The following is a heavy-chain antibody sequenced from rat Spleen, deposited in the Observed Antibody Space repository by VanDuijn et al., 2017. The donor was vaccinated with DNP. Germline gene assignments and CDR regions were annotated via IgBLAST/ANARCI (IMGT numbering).Heavy chain of an antibody. Sequence: EVQLVETGGGLVQPGRSLKLSCVASGFTFSSYWMYWIRQAPGKGLEWVATITYDGGTTYYRGSVKGRFTISRDDAKSTLYLQMDSLRSEDTATYYCARVQLLDYWGQGTLVAVSS. CDR2: ITYDGGTT. D-gene: IGHD1-10*01. CDR3: ARVQLLDY. CDR1: GFTFSSYW. V-gene: IGHV5-58*01. J-gene: IGHJ3*01.